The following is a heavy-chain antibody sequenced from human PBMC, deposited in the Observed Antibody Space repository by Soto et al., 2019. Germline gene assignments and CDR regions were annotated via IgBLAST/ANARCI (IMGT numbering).Heavy chain of an antibody. CDR1: GFPFSTSA. J-gene: IGHJ6*02. CDR2: ISGSSDAA. Sequence: EVQLLESGGGLVQPGGSLRLSCAASGFPFSTSAMNWVRQAPGKGLEWVSIISGSSDAAYYAESVKGRFASSRDNSKNTLYLEMNSVRAEDTAVYYCAKYSGSYPVYNGLSLWGQWTTVTVS. CDR3: AKYSGSYPVYNGLSL. D-gene: IGHD1-26*01. V-gene: IGHV3-23*01.